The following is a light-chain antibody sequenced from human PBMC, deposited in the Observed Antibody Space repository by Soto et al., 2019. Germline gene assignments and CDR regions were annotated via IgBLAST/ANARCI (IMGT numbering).Light chain of an antibody. Sequence: EIVMTQSPATLSVSPGERATLSCRASQSVSSKVAWYQQKPGQAPRLLIYGASTRATGIPARFSGSGSGTEFTLTISSLQPDDFATYYCQQYNGYSGTFGQGTKVDIK. J-gene: IGKJ1*01. CDR3: QQYNGYSGT. CDR2: GAS. CDR1: QSVSSK. V-gene: IGKV3-15*01.